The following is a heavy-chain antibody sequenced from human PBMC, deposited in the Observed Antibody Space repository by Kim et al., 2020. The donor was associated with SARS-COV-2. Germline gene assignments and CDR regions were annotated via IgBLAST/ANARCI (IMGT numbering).Heavy chain of an antibody. CDR2: ISGSGGST. CDR3: AKSPRFWSGFAY. J-gene: IGHJ4*02. D-gene: IGHD3-3*01. CDR1: GFTFSSYA. Sequence: GGSLRLSCAASGFTFSSYAMSWVRQAPGKGLEWVSAISGSGGSTFYADSVKGRFTISRDNSKSTLYLQMNSLRADDTAVYYCAKSPRFWSGFAYWGQGTLVTVSS. V-gene: IGHV3-23*01.